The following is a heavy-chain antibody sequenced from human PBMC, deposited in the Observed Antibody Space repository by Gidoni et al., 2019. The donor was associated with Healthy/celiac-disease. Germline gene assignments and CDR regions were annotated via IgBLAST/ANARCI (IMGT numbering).Heavy chain of an antibody. Sequence: QVQLQESGPGLVKPSETLSLTCTVSGGSISSYYWSWIRQPPGKGLEWIGYIYYSGSTNYNPSLKSRVTISVDTSKNQFSLKLSSVTAADTAVYYCARTRTPTYWGRYYFDYWGQGTLVTVSS. J-gene: IGHJ4*02. V-gene: IGHV4-59*01. D-gene: IGHD3-16*01. CDR3: ARTRTPTYWGRYYFDY. CDR1: GGSISSYY. CDR2: IYYSGST.